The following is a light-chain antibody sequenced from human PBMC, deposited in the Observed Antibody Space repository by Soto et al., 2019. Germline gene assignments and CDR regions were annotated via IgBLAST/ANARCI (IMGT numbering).Light chain of an antibody. CDR1: QSVSSY. J-gene: IGKJ1*01. CDR2: DAS. CDR3: QQRGSWPLT. V-gene: IGKV3-11*01. Sequence: EIVLTQSPATLSLSPGERATLSCRASQSVSSYLAWYHHKPGQAPRLLIYDASNRATGIPARFSGSGSGTDFTLTISSLEPEDVAVYYCQQRGSWPLTFGQGTKVEIK.